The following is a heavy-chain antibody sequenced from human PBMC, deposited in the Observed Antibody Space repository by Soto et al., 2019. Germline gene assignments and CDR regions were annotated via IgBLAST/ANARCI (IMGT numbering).Heavy chain of an antibody. D-gene: IGHD4-17*01. CDR2: IIPILGTA. CDR3: ASNYGRNSGYYYYGMDV. Sequence: QVQLVQSGAEVKKPGSSVKVSCKASGGTFSSYAISWLRQAPGQGLEWMGGIIPILGTANYEQKFQGRVTITADESTSTAYMERSRLRAEDTAVYYCASNYGRNSGYYYYGMDVWGQGTTVTVSS. V-gene: IGHV1-69*01. J-gene: IGHJ6*02. CDR1: GGTFSSYA.